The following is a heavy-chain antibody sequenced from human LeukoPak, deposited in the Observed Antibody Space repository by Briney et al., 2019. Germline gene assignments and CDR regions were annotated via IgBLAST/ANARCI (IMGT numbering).Heavy chain of an antibody. CDR3: ARHVATNYYYNYYGLDV. CDR2: IYYSGNT. V-gene: IGHV4-39*01. J-gene: IGHJ6*02. CDR1: GGSISSNSYY. Sequence: SETLSLTCAVSGGSISSNSYYWGWVRQTPGKGLEWIGAIYYSGNTYYSPSLKSRVTISADTSKNQFSLNLSAVTAADAATYYCARHVATNYYYNYYGLDVWGQGTTVTVSS.